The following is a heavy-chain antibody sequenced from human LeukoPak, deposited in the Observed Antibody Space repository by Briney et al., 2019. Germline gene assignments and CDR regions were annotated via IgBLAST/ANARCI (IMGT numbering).Heavy chain of an antibody. J-gene: IGHJ4*02. CDR2: ISYDETNK. CDR3: ARDSDYYDSSGYYYGLIDY. Sequence: PGGSLRLSCAASGFTFSSYAMHWVRQAPGKGLEWVAVISYDETNKYYADSVKGRFTISRDNSKNTLYLQMNSLRAEDTAVYYCARDSDYYDSSGYYYGLIDYWGQGTLVTVSS. CDR1: GFTFSSYA. V-gene: IGHV3-30*04. D-gene: IGHD3-22*01.